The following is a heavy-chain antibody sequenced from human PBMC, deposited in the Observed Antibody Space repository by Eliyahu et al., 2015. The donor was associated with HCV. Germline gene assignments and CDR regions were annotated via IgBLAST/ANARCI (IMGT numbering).Heavy chain of an antibody. CDR2: INSDGSFT. CDR3: VRGKAGWGLFDY. CDR1: GFIFSAYW. V-gene: IGHV3-74*01. Sequence: EVQLVESGGGLVQRGGSLRLSCAASGFIFSAYWMHWVRQVPGKGLEWVSRINSDGSFTTNADSVEGRFTISRDNGKNTVYLQMNRVRADDTAVYYCVRGKAGWGLFDYWGPGTLVSVSS. J-gene: IGHJ4*02. D-gene: IGHD6-19*01.